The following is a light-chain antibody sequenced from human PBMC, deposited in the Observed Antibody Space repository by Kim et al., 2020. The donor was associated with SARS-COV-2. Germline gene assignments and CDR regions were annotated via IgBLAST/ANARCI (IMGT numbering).Light chain of an antibody. Sequence: SYELTQPPSVSVSPGQTARITCSGDALPKQYAYWYQLKAGQAPVLVIYKDSERPSGIPERISGSSSGTTATLTISGVQAEDEADYYCQSTDSSGTSYWVFGGGTQLTV. J-gene: IGLJ3*02. CDR1: ALPKQY. CDR2: KDS. V-gene: IGLV3-25*03. CDR3: QSTDSSGTSYWV.